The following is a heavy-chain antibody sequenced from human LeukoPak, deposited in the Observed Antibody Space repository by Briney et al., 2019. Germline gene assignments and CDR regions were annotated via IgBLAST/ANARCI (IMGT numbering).Heavy chain of an antibody. V-gene: IGHV4-59*01. CDR3: ARVESDAFDI. CDR2: IYYSGST. D-gene: IGHD1-1*01. J-gene: IGHJ3*02. Sequence: PSETLSLTCTVSGCSISSYYWSWIRQPPGKGLEWIGYIYYSGSTNYNPSLKSRVTISLDTSKNQFSLKLSSVHAADTAVYYCARVESDAFDIWGQGTMVTVSS. CDR1: GCSISSYY.